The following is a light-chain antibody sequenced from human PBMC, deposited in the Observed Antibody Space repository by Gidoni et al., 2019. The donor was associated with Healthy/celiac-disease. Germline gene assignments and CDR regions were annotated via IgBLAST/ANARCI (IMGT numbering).Light chain of an antibody. J-gene: IGLJ3*02. CDR1: SSNIGSNY. Sequence: QHGLTQPPSASGTPGQRVTISCSGSSSNIGSNYVYWYQQLPGTAPKLLIYRNNQRPSGVPDRFSGSKSGTSASLAISGLRSEDEADYYCAAWDDSLSGPWVFGGGTKLTVL. CDR3: AAWDDSLSGPWV. CDR2: RNN. V-gene: IGLV1-47*01.